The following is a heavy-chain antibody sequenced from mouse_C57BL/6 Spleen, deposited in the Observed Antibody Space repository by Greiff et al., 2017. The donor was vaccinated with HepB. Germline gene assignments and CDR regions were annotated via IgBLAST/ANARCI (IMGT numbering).Heavy chain of an antibody. D-gene: IGHD1-1*01. J-gene: IGHJ4*01. V-gene: IGHV1-15*01. Sequence: VQLQQSGAELVRPGASVTLSCKASGYTFTDYEMHWVKQTPVHGLEWIGAIDPETGGTAYNQKFKGKAILTADKSSSTAYMELRSLTSEDSAVYYCTRHLTTGVARGAMDYWGQGTSVTVSS. CDR2: IDPETGGT. CDR3: TRHLTTGVARGAMDY. CDR1: GYTFTDYE.